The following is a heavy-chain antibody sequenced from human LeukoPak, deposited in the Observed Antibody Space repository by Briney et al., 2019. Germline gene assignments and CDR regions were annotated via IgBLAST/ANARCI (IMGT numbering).Heavy chain of an antibody. V-gene: IGHV3-23*01. CDR1: GFSVNSNY. J-gene: IGHJ4*02. D-gene: IGHD1-26*01. CDR3: AKGPWELLSAY. Sequence: GGSLRLSCAASGFSVNSNYINWVRQAPGKGLEWVSAITSTGGNTYYADSVKGRFTISRDNSKNTLYLQMNSLRAEDTAVYYCAKGPWELLSAYWGQGTLVTVSS. CDR2: ITSTGGNT.